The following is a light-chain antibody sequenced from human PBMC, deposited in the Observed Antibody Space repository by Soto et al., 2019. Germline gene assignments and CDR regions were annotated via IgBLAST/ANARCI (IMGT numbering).Light chain of an antibody. CDR2: EVS. CDR1: GGDIGIYNF. Sequence: QSALTKPASVSGSPGQWIAISCTGTGGDIGIYNFVSWYQQYPGQAPKLLIFEVSHRPSGVSNRFSGSKSGTTAALTISWLQAEDEADYYCSSYSGSSTLVLFGGGTKLTVL. CDR3: SSYSGSSTLVL. V-gene: IGLV2-14*01. J-gene: IGLJ2*01.